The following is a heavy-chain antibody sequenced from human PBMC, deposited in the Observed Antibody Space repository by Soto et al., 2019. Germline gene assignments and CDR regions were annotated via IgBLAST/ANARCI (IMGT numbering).Heavy chain of an antibody. CDR3: ARVGGDDFGDSGGFDY. D-gene: IGHD4-17*01. J-gene: IGHJ4*02. CDR1: GGSIRDYF. CDR2: IYYSGRT. V-gene: IGHV4-59*01. Sequence: SETLSLTCTVSGGSIRDYFWTWIRQPPGKGLEWIGYIYYSGRTNYNPSLTSRVSISVDTSKNHFSLQLRPVTAADTAVYYCARVGGDDFGDSGGFDYWGQGTLVTVSS.